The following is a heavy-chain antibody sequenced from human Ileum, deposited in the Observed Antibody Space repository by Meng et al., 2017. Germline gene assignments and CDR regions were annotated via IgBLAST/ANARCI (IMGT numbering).Heavy chain of an antibody. D-gene: IGHD1-26*01. CDR1: GDSISGYY. Sequence: SETLSLTCTVSGDSISGYYWSWIRQSPGKGLEWIGYIYYSGSTNYNPSLKSRVTISVDTSKTQVSLKVSSVTTADTAVYYCARQIPSATKGRFDYWGQGTRVTVSS. CDR3: ARQIPSATKGRFDY. J-gene: IGHJ4*02. CDR2: IYYSGST. V-gene: IGHV4-59*01.